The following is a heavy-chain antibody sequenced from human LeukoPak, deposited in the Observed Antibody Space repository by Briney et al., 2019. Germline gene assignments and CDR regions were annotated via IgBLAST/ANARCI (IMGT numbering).Heavy chain of an antibody. V-gene: IGHV1-8*01. D-gene: IGHD6-19*01. J-gene: IGHJ5*02. CDR3: ARGSVLGTSSWFDP. CDR2: MNPNSGNT. CDR1: GYTFTSYD. Sequence: ASVKVSCKASGYTFTSYDINWVRQATGQGLEWMGWMNPNSGNTGYAQKFQGRVTMTRNTSISTAYMELSSLRLDDTAVYFCARGSVLGTSSWFDPWGQGTLVTVSS.